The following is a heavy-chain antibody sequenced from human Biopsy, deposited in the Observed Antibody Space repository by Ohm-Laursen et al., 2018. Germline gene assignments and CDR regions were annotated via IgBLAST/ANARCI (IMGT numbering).Heavy chain of an antibody. J-gene: IGHJ4*02. D-gene: IGHD1-14*01. V-gene: IGHV1-2*02. CDR3: ARDLNNPYYFDY. Sequence: ASVKVSCKASGYTFSLYHIHWVRQAPGQGLEWMGWIDPNSGRTSFGQNFQGRVTMTRDTSISTAYMELSRLRSDDTAVYYCARDLNNPYYFDYWGQGTLVTVSS. CDR1: GYTFSLYH. CDR2: IDPNSGRT.